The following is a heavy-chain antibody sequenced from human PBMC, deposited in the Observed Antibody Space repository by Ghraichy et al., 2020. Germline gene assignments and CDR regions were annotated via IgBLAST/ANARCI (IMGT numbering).Heavy chain of an antibody. CDR3: AKVNLATTTTAWTYGMDV. D-gene: IGHD1-26*01. Sequence: GESLRLSCAVSGFLFSAHDMSWVRQAPGKGLEWVSTISGSGNTVYSAASVRGRFTVSRDISKNTLFLQLNSPRLDDTAVYYCAKVNLATTTTAWTYGMDVLGKGTAVIVSS. V-gene: IGHV3-23*01. CDR1: GFLFSAHD. CDR2: ISGSGNTV. J-gene: IGHJ6*04.